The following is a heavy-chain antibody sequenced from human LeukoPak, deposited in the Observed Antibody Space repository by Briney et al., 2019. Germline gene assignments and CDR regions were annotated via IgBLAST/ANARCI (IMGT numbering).Heavy chain of an antibody. CDR3: AELGITMIGGV. V-gene: IGHV3-48*03. CDR1: GFSFSSYE. CDR2: ISRSVSAI. J-gene: IGHJ6*04. Sequence: GGSLRLSCAAPGFSFSSYEMNRVRQAPGKGLGWVSYISRSVSAIYYADSVKRRFTISRDNAKNSLYLQMNSLRGEDTAVYYCAELGITMIGGVWGKRTTVSIPS. D-gene: IGHD3-10*02.